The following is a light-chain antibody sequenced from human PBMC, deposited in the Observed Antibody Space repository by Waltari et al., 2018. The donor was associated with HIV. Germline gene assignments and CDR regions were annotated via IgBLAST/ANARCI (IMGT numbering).Light chain of an antibody. Sequence: AGLSQPPSLSTGLGPTATLTCTGHSDKVRHPGAVLLQHHQGLPPRLLSHRNNNRPSGVSDRFSTATSGNTAFLTIRGLRSEDEADYFCSAWDSSLTGWIFGGGTQLAVL. CDR1: SDKVRHPG. CDR3: SAWDSSLTGWI. CDR2: RNN. J-gene: IGLJ2*01. V-gene: IGLV10-54*01.